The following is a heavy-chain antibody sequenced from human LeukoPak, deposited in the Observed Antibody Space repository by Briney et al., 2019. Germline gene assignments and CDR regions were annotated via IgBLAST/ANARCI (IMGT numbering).Heavy chain of an antibody. Sequence: SETLSLTCAVYGGSFSGYYWSWIRQPPGKGLEGIGEINHSGSTNYNPSLKSRVTISIDTSKNQFSLKLTSMTAADTAVYYCARDSGGGSGSYYRYFDYWGQGTLVTVSS. CDR2: INHSGST. D-gene: IGHD3-10*01. CDR3: ARDSGGGSGSYYRYFDY. J-gene: IGHJ4*02. V-gene: IGHV4-34*01. CDR1: GGSFSGYY.